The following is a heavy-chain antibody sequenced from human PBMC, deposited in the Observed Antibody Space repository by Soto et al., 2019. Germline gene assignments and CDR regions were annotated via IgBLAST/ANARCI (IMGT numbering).Heavy chain of an antibody. J-gene: IGHJ4*02. D-gene: IGHD3-10*01. V-gene: IGHV3-23*01. Sequence: CVRQAPGKGLEWVANIKQGGSGGGTYYGDSVKGRFTISRDNSMHTLYLQMNSLRAEDTAVYYCARSDYGQWTLFDYWGQGTPVTVSS. CDR2: IKQGGSGGGT. CDR3: ARSDYGQWTLFDY.